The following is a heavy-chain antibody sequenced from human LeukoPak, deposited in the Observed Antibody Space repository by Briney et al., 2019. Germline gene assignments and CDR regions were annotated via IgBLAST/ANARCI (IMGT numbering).Heavy chain of an antibody. J-gene: IGHJ5*02. V-gene: IGHV3-74*01. CDR3: AKAKDSSSSSRFDP. CDR2: ITNDGSST. CDR1: GLTFSSHW. Sequence: GGSLRLSCAASGLTFSSHWMHWVRQAPGKGLVWVSRITNDGSSTTYADSVKGRFTISRDNAKNMLYLQVNSLRAEDTAVYYCAKAKDSSSSSRFDPWGQGTLVTVSS. D-gene: IGHD6-6*01.